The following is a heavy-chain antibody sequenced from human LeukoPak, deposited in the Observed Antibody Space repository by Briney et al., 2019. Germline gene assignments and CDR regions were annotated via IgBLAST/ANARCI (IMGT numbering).Heavy chain of an antibody. Sequence: GASVKVSCKASGYTFTSYGISRVRQAPRQGREWMGWISAYNGNTNYAQKLQGRVTMTTDTSTSTAYMELRSLRSDDTAVYYCARSAAEWFGELFGAFDIWGQGTMVTVSS. D-gene: IGHD3-10*01. CDR1: GYTFTSYG. J-gene: IGHJ3*02. CDR2: ISAYNGNT. V-gene: IGHV1-18*01. CDR3: ARSAAEWFGELFGAFDI.